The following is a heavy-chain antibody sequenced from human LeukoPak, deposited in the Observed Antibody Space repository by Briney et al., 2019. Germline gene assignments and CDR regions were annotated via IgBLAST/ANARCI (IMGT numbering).Heavy chain of an antibody. D-gene: IGHD4-17*01. J-gene: IGHJ4*02. CDR1: GFTVRRKS. CDR2: IYSDDTT. V-gene: IGHV3-53*01. Sequence: GGSLRLSCAASGFTVRRKSMTWVRQAPGKGLEWVSLIYSDDTTSYADSVKGRFTVSRDNSKNALYLQMNSLRVEDTAVFYCAGRDSGDYPYFDYWGQGTLVTVSS. CDR3: AGRDSGDYPYFDY.